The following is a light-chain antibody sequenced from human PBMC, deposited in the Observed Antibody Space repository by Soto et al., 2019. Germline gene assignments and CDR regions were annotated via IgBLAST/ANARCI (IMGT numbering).Light chain of an antibody. V-gene: IGKV1-39*01. Sequence: DIQMTQSPSSVSASVVDRLTITCLASQSISSYLNWYQQKPGKAPNLLIYAASSLQSGVPSRFSGSGSGTDFTLTISSLQPEDFATYYCQQSYSTPITFGQGTRLEI. CDR1: QSISSY. J-gene: IGKJ5*01. CDR2: AAS. CDR3: QQSYSTPIT.